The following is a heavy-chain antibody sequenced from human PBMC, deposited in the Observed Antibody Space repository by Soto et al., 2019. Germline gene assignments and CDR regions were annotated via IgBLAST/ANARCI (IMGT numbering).Heavy chain of an antibody. V-gene: IGHV4-39*01. CDR2: INYGGSP. CDR1: GGSLSSIGYC. CDR3: ARITHYGDPKAGI. J-gene: IGHJ4*02. D-gene: IGHD4-17*01. Sequence: SETICLTYTVAGGSLSSIGYCWGWIRPPPGKGLEWIGSINYGGSPYYNPSLKSRVTISVDTSKNQFSLKLSSVTAADTAVYYCARITHYGDPKAGIWGRGTLVTVSS.